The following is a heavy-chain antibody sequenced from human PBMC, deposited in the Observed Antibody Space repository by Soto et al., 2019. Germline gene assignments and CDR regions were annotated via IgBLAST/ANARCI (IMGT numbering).Heavy chain of an antibody. CDR2: INYSGST. CDR1: GGSISSYY. CDR3: ARHVNRGAIFDY. D-gene: IGHD3-3*01. Sequence: PSATLSLTCTVSGGSISSYYWSWIRQPPGKGLEWIGYINYSGSTTYNPSLRSRVTISVDTSKNQLSLKLSSVTAADTAVYYCARHVNRGAIFDYWGQGTLVTAPQ. J-gene: IGHJ4*02. V-gene: IGHV4-59*08.